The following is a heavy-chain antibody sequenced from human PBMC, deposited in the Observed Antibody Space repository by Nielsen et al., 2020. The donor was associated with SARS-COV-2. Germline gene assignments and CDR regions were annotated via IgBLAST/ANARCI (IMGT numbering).Heavy chain of an antibody. D-gene: IGHD6-19*01. CDR3: ARGRGSSGWYEQSLVGDYYYYGMDV. CDR2: INPSGGST. J-gene: IGHJ6*02. Sequence: WVRQAPGQGLDWMGAINPSGGSTSYAQKFQGRVTMTRDTSTSTVYMELSSLTSEDMAVYYCARGRGSSGWYEQSLVGDYYYYGMDVWGQGTTVTVSS. V-gene: IGHV1-46*01.